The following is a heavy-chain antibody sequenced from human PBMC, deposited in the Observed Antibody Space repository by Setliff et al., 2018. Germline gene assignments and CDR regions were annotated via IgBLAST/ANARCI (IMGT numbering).Heavy chain of an antibody. Sequence: PSETLSLTCTVFGGSMSSSGNYWAWIRQSPGKGLEWIGSIYYSGSTYYNPSLKRRATISLDTSKNQFSLKLNSVTAADTAVYYCARDPVKQLVNWFDPWGQGTLVTVSS. CDR1: GGSMSSSGNY. CDR3: ARDPVKQLVNWFDP. V-gene: IGHV4-39*07. CDR2: IYYSGST. J-gene: IGHJ5*02. D-gene: IGHD3-10*01.